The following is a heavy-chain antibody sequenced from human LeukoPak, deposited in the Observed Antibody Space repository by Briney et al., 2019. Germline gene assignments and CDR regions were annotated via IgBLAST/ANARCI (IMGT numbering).Heavy chain of an antibody. CDR3: ARDGSTSCLDY. J-gene: IGHJ4*02. D-gene: IGHD2-2*01. V-gene: IGHV3-7*01. CDR2: IKQDGSEK. Sequence: PGGSLRLSCAASGFTFSSYWMSWVRQAPGKGLEWVANIKQDGSEKYYVDSVKGRFAISRDNAKNSLYLQMNSLRAEDTAVYYCARDGSTSCLDYWGQGTLVTVSS. CDR1: GFTFSSYW.